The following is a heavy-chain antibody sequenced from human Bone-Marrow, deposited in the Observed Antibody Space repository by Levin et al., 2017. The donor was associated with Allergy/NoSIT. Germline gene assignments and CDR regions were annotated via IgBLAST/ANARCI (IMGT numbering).Heavy chain of an antibody. Sequence: SETLSLTCAVYGGSFSGYYWSWIRQPPGKGLEWIGEINHSGSTNYNPSLKSRVTISVDTSKNQFSLKLSSVTAADTAVYYCARVQPGKRSSWQTELPPYFDYWGQGTLVTVSS. CDR3: ARVQPGKRSSWQTELPPYFDY. CDR1: GGSFSGYY. J-gene: IGHJ4*02. V-gene: IGHV4-34*01. D-gene: IGHD6-13*01. CDR2: INHSGST.